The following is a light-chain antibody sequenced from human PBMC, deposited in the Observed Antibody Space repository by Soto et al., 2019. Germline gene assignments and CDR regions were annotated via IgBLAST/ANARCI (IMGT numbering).Light chain of an antibody. Sequence: DIVMTQSPDSLAVSLGERATINCRTSRRVLYSSSNRDSLAWYQHKPGQPPKLLFYWASSRESGVPDRFIGGGSGTNFTLTISSLQSEDFAVYYCQQYDDWPLTFGQGTRLEIK. CDR3: QQYDDWPLT. V-gene: IGKV4-1*01. CDR2: WAS. CDR1: RRVLYSSSNRDS. J-gene: IGKJ5*01.